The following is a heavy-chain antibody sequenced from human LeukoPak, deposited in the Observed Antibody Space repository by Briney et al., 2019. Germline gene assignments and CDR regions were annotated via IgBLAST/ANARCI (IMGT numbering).Heavy chain of an antibody. D-gene: IGHD3-22*01. CDR1: GGSISSYY. CDR3: ARDSGGHYHDSSGYLGGDAFDI. CDR2: IYYSGST. J-gene: IGHJ3*02. V-gene: IGHV4-59*01. Sequence: PSETLSLTCTVSGGSISSYYWSWLRQPPGKGLEWIGYIYYSGSTNYNPSLKSRVTISVDTSKNQFSLKLSSVTAADTAVYYCARDSGGHYHDSSGYLGGDAFDIWGQGTMVTVSS.